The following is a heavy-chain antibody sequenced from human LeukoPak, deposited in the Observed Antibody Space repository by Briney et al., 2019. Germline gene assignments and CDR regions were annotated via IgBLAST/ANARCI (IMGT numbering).Heavy chain of an antibody. CDR1: GGSFSGYY. CDR2: INHSGST. Sequence: SETLSLTCAVYGGSFSGYYWSWIRQPPGKGLEWIGEINHSGSTNYNPSLKSRVTISVDTSKNQFSLKLSSVTAADTAVYYCARGGYSGYQPYNWFDPWGQGTLVTVSS. V-gene: IGHV4-34*01. CDR3: ARGGYSGYQPYNWFDP. D-gene: IGHD5-12*01. J-gene: IGHJ5*02.